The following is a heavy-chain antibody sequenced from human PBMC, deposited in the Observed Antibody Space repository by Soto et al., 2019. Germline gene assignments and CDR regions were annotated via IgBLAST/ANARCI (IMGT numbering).Heavy chain of an antibody. Sequence: QITLKESGPTLVKPTQTLTLTCTFSGFSLTTRGVGVGWIRQPPGTALECLALIYWDDAKRYSPSLQSRLSITKDTAKNQVVLTMTNVDPVYTATYYCAHIPNYYQYDWFDPWGQGTLVSVSS. V-gene: IGHV2-5*02. CDR3: AHIPNYYQYDWFDP. CDR1: GFSLTTRGVG. CDR2: IYWDDAK. J-gene: IGHJ5*02. D-gene: IGHD3-16*01.